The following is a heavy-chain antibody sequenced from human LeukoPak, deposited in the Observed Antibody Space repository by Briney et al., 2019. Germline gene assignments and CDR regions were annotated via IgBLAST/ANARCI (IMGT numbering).Heavy chain of an antibody. D-gene: IGHD1-26*01. Sequence: PSETLSLTCTVSGGSISSGSYYWSWIRQPAGKGLEWIGRIYTSGSTNYNPSLKSRVTISVDTSKNQFSLKLSSVTAADTAVYYCARGRRGKWEPPYYFDYWGQGTLVTVSS. CDR2: IYTSGST. V-gene: IGHV4-61*02. CDR1: GGSISSGSYY. J-gene: IGHJ4*02. CDR3: ARGRRGKWEPPYYFDY.